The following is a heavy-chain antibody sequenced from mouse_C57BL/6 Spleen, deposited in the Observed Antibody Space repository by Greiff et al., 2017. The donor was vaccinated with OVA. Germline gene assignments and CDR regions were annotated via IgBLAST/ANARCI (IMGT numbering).Heavy chain of an antibody. CDR2: INYDGSST. CDR1: GFTFSDYY. V-gene: IGHV5-16*01. CDR3: ARGGYDGAWFAY. J-gene: IGHJ3*01. Sequence: EVHLVESEGGLVQPGSSMKLSCTASGFTFSDYYMAWVRQVPEKGLEWVANINYDGSSTYYLDSLKSRFIISRDNAKNILYLQMSSLKSEDTATYYCARGGYDGAWFAYWGQGTLVTVSA. D-gene: IGHD2-2*01.